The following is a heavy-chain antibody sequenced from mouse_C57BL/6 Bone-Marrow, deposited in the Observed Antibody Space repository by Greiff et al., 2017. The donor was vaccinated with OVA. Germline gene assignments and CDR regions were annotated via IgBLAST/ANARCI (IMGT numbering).Heavy chain of an antibody. CDR3: ARHEENYGSSYDYYAMDY. Sequence: VQLQQSGAELVKPGASVKLSCKASGYTFTEYTIHWVKQRSGQGLEWIGWFYPGSGSIKYNEKFKDKATLTADKSSSPVFMELSRLTSEDSSVYFCARHEENYGSSYDYYAMDYWGQGTSVTVSS. D-gene: IGHD1-1*01. V-gene: IGHV1-62-2*01. CDR2: FYPGSGSI. CDR1: GYTFTEYT. J-gene: IGHJ4*01.